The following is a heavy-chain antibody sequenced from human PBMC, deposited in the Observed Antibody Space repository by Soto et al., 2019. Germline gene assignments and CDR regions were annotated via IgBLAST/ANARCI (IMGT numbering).Heavy chain of an antibody. D-gene: IGHD6-19*01. CDR3: AKADGQQWLLPHLEN. CDR1: GFNFNKYA. V-gene: IGHV3-23*01. J-gene: IGHJ4*02. CDR2: ISCCGGTA. Sequence: EVQLLESGGGLVRPGESPRLSCAASGFNFNKYAMSWVRQAPGEGLEWVSGISCCGGTASYADSVKGRFTIARDDAKNTLYVHMTSLRVEDTAEYYCAKADGQQWLLPHLENWGRGTLVTVS.